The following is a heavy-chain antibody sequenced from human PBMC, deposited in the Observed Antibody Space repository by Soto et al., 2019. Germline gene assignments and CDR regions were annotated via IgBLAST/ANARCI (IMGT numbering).Heavy chain of an antibody. V-gene: IGHV4-59*01. Sequence: SETLSLTCTVSGGCISSYYWSWIRQPPGKGLEWIGYIYYSGSTNYNPSLKCRVTISVDTSKNQFSLKLSSVTAADTAVYYCARVGEYILTGYFDYWGQGTLVTVSS. CDR2: IYYSGST. J-gene: IGHJ4*02. CDR1: GGCISSYY. CDR3: ARVGEYILTGYFDY. D-gene: IGHD3-9*01.